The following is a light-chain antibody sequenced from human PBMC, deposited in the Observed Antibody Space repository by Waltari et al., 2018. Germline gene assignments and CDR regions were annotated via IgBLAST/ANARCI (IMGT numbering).Light chain of an antibody. V-gene: IGKV1-5*03. CDR2: KAS. CDR3: QQYDALPVT. CDR1: QSVHRW. J-gene: IGKJ1*01. Sequence: DIQMTQSPSTLPASVGDRVTITCRARQSVHRWLAWYQQKPGKAPKLLISKASALQNGVPPRLSGGGSGTEFTLTISNLQPEDSATYYCQQYDALPVTFGHGTKVEIK.